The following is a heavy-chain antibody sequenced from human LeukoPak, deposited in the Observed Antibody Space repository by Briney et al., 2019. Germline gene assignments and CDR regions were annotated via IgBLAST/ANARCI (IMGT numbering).Heavy chain of an antibody. CDR3: ARGVGTMVRGVTSSMDV. D-gene: IGHD3-10*01. CDR1: GGSFSGYY. CDR2: INHSGST. J-gene: IGHJ6*02. Sequence: SETLSLTCAVYGGSFSGYYWSWIRQPPGKGLEWIGEINHSGSTNYNPSLKSRVTISVDTSKNQFSLKLSSVTAADTAVYYCARGVGTMVRGVTSSMDVWGQGTTVTVSS. V-gene: IGHV4-34*01.